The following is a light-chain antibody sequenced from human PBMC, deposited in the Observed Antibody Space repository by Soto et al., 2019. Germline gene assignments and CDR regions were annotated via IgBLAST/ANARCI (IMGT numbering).Light chain of an antibody. CDR3: QQYSSYPWT. Sequence: DIQMNQSPSTLSASVGDRVTITCRASQSINIWLAWFQQKPGKAPKFMIYEVSSLESGVPSRFRGSGSGTEFTLTISSLEPDDFATYYCQQYSSYPWTFGQGTRVEIK. CDR2: EVS. J-gene: IGKJ1*01. CDR1: QSINIW. V-gene: IGKV1-5*03.